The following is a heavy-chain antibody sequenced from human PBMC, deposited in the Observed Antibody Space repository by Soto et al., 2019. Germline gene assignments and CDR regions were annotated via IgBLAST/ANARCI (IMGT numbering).Heavy chain of an antibody. V-gene: IGHV4-34*01. D-gene: IGHD6-13*01. CDR3: ARGEDSSSYYGMDV. J-gene: IGHJ6*02. CDR2: INHSGST. Sequence: SETLSLTCAVYGGSFSGYYWSWIRQPPGKGLEWIGEINHSGSTNYNPSLKSRVTISVDTSKNQFSLKLSSVTAADTAVYYCARGEDSSSYYGMDVWGQGTTVTVSS. CDR1: GGSFSGYY.